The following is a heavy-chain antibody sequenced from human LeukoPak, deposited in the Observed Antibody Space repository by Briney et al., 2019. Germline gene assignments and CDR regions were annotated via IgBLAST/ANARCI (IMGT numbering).Heavy chain of an antibody. Sequence: SETLSLTCTVSGGSISSYYWSWIRQPPGKGLEWIGYIYYSGSTNYNPSLKSRVTISVDTSKNQFSLKLSSVTAADTAVYYCAREVSMVRGVPYNWFDPWGQGTLVTVSS. V-gene: IGHV4-59*01. CDR1: GGSISSYY. CDR2: IYYSGST. D-gene: IGHD3-10*01. CDR3: AREVSMVRGVPYNWFDP. J-gene: IGHJ5*02.